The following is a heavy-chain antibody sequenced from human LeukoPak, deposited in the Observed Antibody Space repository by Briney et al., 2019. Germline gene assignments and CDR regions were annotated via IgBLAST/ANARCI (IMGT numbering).Heavy chain of an antibody. CDR3: AREWAWEHAFDI. CDR1: GGPISSYY. V-gene: IGHV4-59*01. J-gene: IGHJ3*02. D-gene: IGHD1-26*01. CDR2: IYYSGST. Sequence: SETLSLTCTVSGGPISSYYWSWIRQPPGKGLEWIGYIYYSGSTNYNPSLKSRVTISVDTSKNQFSLKLSSVTAADAAVYYCAREWAWEHAFDIWGQGTMVTVSS.